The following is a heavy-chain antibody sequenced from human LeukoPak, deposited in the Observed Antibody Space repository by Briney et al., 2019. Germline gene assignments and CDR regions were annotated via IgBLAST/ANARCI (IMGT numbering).Heavy chain of an antibody. CDR1: GFTFSTYA. Sequence: GGSLRLSCAAPGFTFSTYAMSWVRQAPGKGLEWVSAISGRGVSTSYADSVRGRFTISRDNSKNTLYLQMNSLRAEDTAVYYCAKAASGNWNDVSDYWGQGTLSPSPQ. CDR3: AKAASGNWNDVSDY. D-gene: IGHD1-20*01. J-gene: IGHJ4*02. V-gene: IGHV3-23*01. CDR2: ISGRGVST.